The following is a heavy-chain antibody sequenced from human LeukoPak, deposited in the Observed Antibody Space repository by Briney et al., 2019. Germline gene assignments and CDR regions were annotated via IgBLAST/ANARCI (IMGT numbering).Heavy chain of an antibody. CDR2: IFHSGFI. Sequence: SETLSLTCTVSGDSISNNKWWNWVRQPPGKGLEWIGEIFHSGFINYNPSLKSRLTISVDKSTNQFSLKLRSVTAADTAVYYCAKSDSLGYWYFDDWGQGTLVTVSS. V-gene: IGHV4-4*02. CDR1: GDSISNNKW. CDR3: AKSDSLGYWYFDD. D-gene: IGHD3-22*01. J-gene: IGHJ4*02.